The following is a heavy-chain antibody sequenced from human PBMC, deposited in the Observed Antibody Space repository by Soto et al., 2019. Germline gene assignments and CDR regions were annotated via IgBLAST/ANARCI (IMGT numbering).Heavy chain of an antibody. CDR2: IFWNDDE. CDR3: AHSRVFDWFDP. V-gene: IGHV2-5*01. CDR1: GFSLSSSEVG. J-gene: IGHJ5*02. D-gene: IGHD6-13*01. Sequence: SGPTLVNPTQTLTLTCTFSGFSLSSSEVGVGWIRQPPGKALEWLALIFWNDDERYNPSLKSRLTITKDISKNQVVLTMTNMGPVDTATYYCAHSRVFDWFDPWGQGTLVTVSS.